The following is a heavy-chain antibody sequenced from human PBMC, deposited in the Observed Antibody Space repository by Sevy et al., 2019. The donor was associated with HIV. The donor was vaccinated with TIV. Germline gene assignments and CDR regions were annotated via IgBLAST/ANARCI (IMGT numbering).Heavy chain of an antibody. Sequence: SETLSLTCAVSGGSISSGSYSWNWIRQSPGKDLEWIGYIYHTGNTYYNPSLKSRVTISVDRSKNAFSLSLTSVTAADTAVYYCARDGSTLTTPGNFDIWGQGTMVTVSS. CDR3: ARDGSTLTTPGNFDI. J-gene: IGHJ3*02. D-gene: IGHD4-17*01. CDR1: GGSISSGSYS. V-gene: IGHV4-30-2*06. CDR2: IYHTGNT.